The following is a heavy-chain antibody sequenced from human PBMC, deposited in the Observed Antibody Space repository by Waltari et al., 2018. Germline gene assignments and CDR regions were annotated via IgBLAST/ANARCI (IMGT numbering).Heavy chain of an antibody. J-gene: IGHJ4*02. D-gene: IGHD3-10*01. Sequence: QVQLQESGPGLVKPSETLSLTCAVSGYSISSGYYWGWLRQPPGKGLEWIGSIYHSGSTYYNPSLKSRVTISVDTSKNQFSLKLSSVTAADTAVYYCAGTDAIPHRGDYCGQGTLVTVSS. CDR2: IYHSGST. CDR3: AGTDAIPHRGDY. CDR1: GYSISSGYY. V-gene: IGHV4-38-2*01.